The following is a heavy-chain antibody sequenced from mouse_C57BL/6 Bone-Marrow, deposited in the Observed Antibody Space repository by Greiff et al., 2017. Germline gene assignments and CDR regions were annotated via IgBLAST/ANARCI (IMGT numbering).Heavy chain of an antibody. CDR3: ARYAMDN. CDR1: GYSIPSGYY. CDR2: ISYDGSN. Sequence: EVQLVESGPGLVKPSQSLSLTCSVTGYSIPSGYYWNWIRQFPGNKLEWMGYISYDGSNNSNPSPKNQISTTRDTSAIQFFLKLNSVITEDTATYYCARYAMDNWGQGTSVTVSS. J-gene: IGHJ4*01. V-gene: IGHV3-6*01.